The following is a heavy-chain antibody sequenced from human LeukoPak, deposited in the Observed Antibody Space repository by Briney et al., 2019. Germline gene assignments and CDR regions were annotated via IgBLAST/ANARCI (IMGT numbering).Heavy chain of an antibody. J-gene: IGHJ4*02. CDR3: ARHLCWSGYPKVDY. CDR1: GGSISSSSYY. V-gene: IGHV4-39*01. D-gene: IGHD3-3*01. Sequence: SETLSLTCTVSGGSISSSSYYWGWIRPPPEKGLEWIGSIYYSGSTDYNPSLKSRVTLSVDTSENQFSLKLSSVTAADTAVYYCARHLCWSGYPKVDYWGQGTLVTVSS. CDR2: IYYSGST.